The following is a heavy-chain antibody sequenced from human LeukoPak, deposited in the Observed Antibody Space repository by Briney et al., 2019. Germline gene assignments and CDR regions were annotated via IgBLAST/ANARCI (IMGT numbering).Heavy chain of an antibody. V-gene: IGHV3-48*03. CDR3: ARDVWFDP. J-gene: IGHJ5*02. Sequence: GGSLRLSCAASGFTFSSHEMNWVRQPPGKGMEWVSYIISGGSTIYYADSVKGRFTVSRDNAKNSLYLQMNSLRAEDTALYYCARDVWFDPWGQGTLVTVSS. CDR2: IISGGSTI. CDR1: GFTFSSHE.